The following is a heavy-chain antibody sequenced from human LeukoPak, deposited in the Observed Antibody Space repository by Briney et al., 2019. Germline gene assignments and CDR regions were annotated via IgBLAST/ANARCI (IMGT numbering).Heavy chain of an antibody. J-gene: IGHJ4*02. Sequence: SVKVSCKASGGTFSSYAISWVRQAPGQGLEWMGRIIPILGIANYAQKFQGRVTITADKSTSTAYMELSSLRSEDTAVYYCVPPETSTRYFDYWGQGTLVTVSS. CDR2: IIPILGIA. CDR3: VPPETSTRYFDY. CDR1: GGTFSSYA. V-gene: IGHV1-69*04.